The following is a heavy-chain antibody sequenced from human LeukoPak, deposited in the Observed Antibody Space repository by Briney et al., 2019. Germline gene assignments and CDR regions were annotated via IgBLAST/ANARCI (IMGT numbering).Heavy chain of an antibody. D-gene: IGHD3-10*01. CDR1: GGSISGYY. CDR2: VYSSRTT. CDR3: AEGSGSYDV. Sequence: SETLSLTCTVSGGSISGYYWNWIRQTPGKGLEWIGYVYSSRTTKYNAALKRRVTISVDTSKNQFSLKMNSVTAADTAVYYCAEGSGSYDVWDQGTTVTVSS. V-gene: IGHV4-59*08. J-gene: IGHJ6*02.